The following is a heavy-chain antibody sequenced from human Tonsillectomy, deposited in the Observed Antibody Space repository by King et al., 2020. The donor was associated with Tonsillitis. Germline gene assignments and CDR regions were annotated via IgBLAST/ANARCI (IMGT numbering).Heavy chain of an antibody. CDR3: ARDWFVAVVLYYFDY. CDR2: INPNSGGT. V-gene: IGHV1-2*02. CDR1: GYTFTDYY. Sequence: VQLVESGAEVKKPGASVKVSCTASGYTFTDYYIHWVRQAPGQGLEWMGWINPNSGGTNFAQKFQGRVTMTRDTSINTAYMDLSGLRSDDTAVYYCARDWFVAVVLYYFDYWGQGTLVTVSS. D-gene: IGHD6-19*01. J-gene: IGHJ4*02.